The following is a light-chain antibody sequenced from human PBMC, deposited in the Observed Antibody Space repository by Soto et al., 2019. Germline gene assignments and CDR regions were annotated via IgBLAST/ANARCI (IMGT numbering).Light chain of an antibody. V-gene: IGKV1-12*01. CDR1: QGVNSW. Sequence: DIQMTQSPSSVSASVGDRVTITCRASQGVNSWLTWYQQKPGKAPKLLIYAASSLQSGVPTRFSGSGSGTDFTLTISSLQPEDFAIYYCQQANNFPLTFGPGTKVDIK. CDR3: QQANNFPLT. J-gene: IGKJ3*01. CDR2: AAS.